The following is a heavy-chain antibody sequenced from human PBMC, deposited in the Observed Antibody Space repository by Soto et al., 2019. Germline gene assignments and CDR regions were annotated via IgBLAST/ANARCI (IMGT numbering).Heavy chain of an antibody. J-gene: IGHJ6*02. CDR1: GGSISSGDYY. D-gene: IGHD3-3*01. CDR2: IYYSGST. V-gene: IGHV4-30-4*01. Sequence: SETLSLTCTVSGGSISSGDYYWSWIRQPPGKGLEWVGYIYYSGSTYYNPSLKSRVTISVDTSKNQFSLKLSSVTAADTAVYYCARDFWSGSRGDYYYGMDVWGQGTTVTVSS. CDR3: ARDFWSGSRGDYYYGMDV.